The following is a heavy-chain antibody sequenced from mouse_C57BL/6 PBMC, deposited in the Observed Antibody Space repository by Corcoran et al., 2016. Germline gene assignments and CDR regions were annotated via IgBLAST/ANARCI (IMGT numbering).Heavy chain of an antibody. D-gene: IGHD1-1*01. Sequence: QVTLKESGPGILQSSQTLSLTCSFSGFSLSTSGMGVSWIRQPSGKGLEWLAHIYWDDDKRYNPSLKSRLTISKDTSRNQVFLKITSVDTADTATYYCARRGYYGSRLYGYFDVWGTGTTVTVSS. J-gene: IGHJ1*03. CDR3: ARRGYYGSRLYGYFDV. CDR2: IYWDDDK. CDR1: GFSLSTSGMG. V-gene: IGHV8-12*01.